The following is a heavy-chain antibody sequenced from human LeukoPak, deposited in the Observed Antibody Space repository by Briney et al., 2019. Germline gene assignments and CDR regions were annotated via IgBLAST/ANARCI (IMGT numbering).Heavy chain of an antibody. CDR1: GGSISSYY. CDR3: ARGTKYQLPYYFDY. CDR2: IYYSGST. J-gene: IGHJ4*02. D-gene: IGHD2-2*01. Sequence: SETLSLTCTVSGGSISSYYWSWIRQPPGKGLVWIGYIYYSGSTNYNPSLKSRVTISVDTSKNQFSLKLSSVTAADTAVYYCARGTKYQLPYYFDYWGQGTLVTVSS. V-gene: IGHV4-59*01.